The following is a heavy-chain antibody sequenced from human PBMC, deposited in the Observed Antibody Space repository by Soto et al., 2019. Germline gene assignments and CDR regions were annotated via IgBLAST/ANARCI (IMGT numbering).Heavy chain of an antibody. J-gene: IGHJ5*02. D-gene: IGHD6-19*01. CDR3: ARDSLYSTGRYHSENNWFDP. CDR1: GFSFSSYG. CDR2: IWYDGSNK. Sequence: EGSLRLSCAASGFSFSSYGMHWVRQATGKGLEWVAVIWYDGSNKYYADSVKGRFTISGDNSKNTLYPQMNSPRAEDTAVYHAARDSLYSTGRYHSENNWFDPCGQGHLVPVS. V-gene: IGHV3-33*01.